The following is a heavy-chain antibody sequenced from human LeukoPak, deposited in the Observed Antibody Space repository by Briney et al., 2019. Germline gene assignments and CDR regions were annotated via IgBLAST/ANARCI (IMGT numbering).Heavy chain of an antibody. Sequence: SVKVSCKASGGTFISYAVSWVRQAPGQGLEWMGGIIPIFGTTNYAQKFQGRVTITADESTSTAYMELSSLRSEDTAVYYCARGNLPLGGWYNYWGQGTLVTVSS. V-gene: IGHV1-69*13. J-gene: IGHJ4*02. CDR3: ARGNLPLGGWYNY. D-gene: IGHD3-16*01. CDR1: GGTFISYA. CDR2: IIPIFGTT.